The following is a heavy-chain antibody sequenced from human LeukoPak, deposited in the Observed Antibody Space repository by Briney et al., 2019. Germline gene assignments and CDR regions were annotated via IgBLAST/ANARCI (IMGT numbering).Heavy chain of an antibody. D-gene: IGHD5-12*01. J-gene: IGHJ4*02. CDR1: GGTFSSYA. CDR2: IIPILGIA. Sequence: GASVRVSCKASGGTFSSYAISWVRQAPGQGLEWMGRIIPILGIANYAQKFQGRVTITADKSTSTAYMELSSLRSEDTAVYYCASDPHPNVGYHDYWGQGTLVTVSS. V-gene: IGHV1-69*04. CDR3: ASDPHPNVGYHDY.